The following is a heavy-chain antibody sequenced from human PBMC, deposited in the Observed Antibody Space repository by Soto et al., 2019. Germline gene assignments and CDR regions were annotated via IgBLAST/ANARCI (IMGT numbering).Heavy chain of an antibody. V-gene: IGHV3-23*01. D-gene: IGHD7-27*01. CDR1: GFTFISYT. CDR3: AKGWGDY. CDR2: ISSSGGST. J-gene: IGHJ4*02. Sequence: EVQLLESGGGLVQPGGSLRLSCSASGFTFISYTMSWVRQGPGKGLEWVSGISSSGGSTVYADYVKGRCTISRHNCKNTLYLQMNSLRAEDTAVYYCAKGWGDYWGQGTPVPVSS.